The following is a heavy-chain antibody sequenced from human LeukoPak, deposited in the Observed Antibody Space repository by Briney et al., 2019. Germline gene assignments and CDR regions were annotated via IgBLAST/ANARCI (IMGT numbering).Heavy chain of an antibody. Sequence: SETLSLTCTVSGGSIGSSSYYWGWIRQPPGKGLEWIGSIYYSGSTYYNPSLKSRVTISVDTSKNQFSLKLSSVTAADTAVYYCARVSSGSNIFGQQLALHYYYYMDVWGKGTTVTVSS. V-gene: IGHV4-39*07. CDR3: ARVSSGSNIFGQQLALHYYYYMDV. CDR2: IYYSGST. D-gene: IGHD6-13*01. J-gene: IGHJ6*03. CDR1: GGSIGSSSYY.